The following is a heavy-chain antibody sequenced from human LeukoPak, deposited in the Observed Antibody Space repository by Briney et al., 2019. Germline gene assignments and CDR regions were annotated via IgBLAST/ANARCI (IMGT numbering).Heavy chain of an antibody. CDR2: IKQDGSEK. D-gene: IGHD3-10*01. V-gene: IGHV3-7*01. CDR1: GFTFSSYW. J-gene: IGHJ4*02. Sequence: GGSLRLSCAASGFTFSSYWMSWVRQAPGKGLEWVANIKQDGSEKYYVDSVKGRFTISRDNSKNTLYLQMNSLRAEDTAVYYCAKGGRTEFFDYWGQGTLVTVSS. CDR3: AKGGRTEFFDY.